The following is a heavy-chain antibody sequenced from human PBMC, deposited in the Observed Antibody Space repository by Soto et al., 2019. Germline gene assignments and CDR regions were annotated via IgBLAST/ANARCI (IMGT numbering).Heavy chain of an antibody. CDR1: GDSIASHDAH. Sequence: QLQLQESGPGLERPSETLSLTCFVSGDSIASHDAHWSWIRQSPGKGLEWIGTVAYTGTTYYPPPLRGRVTVSADTSKNSFSLKLTSVTAADTAVYYCARHRACDTACDFDIWGQGTLVTVSS. CDR3: ARHRACDTACDFDI. CDR2: VAYTGTT. V-gene: IGHV4-39*01. D-gene: IGHD3-9*01. J-gene: IGHJ4*02.